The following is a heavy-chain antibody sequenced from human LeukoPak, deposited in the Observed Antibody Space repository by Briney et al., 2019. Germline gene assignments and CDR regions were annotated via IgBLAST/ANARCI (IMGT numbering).Heavy chain of an antibody. CDR1: AFTFSSYW. CDR2: INSDGTTT. V-gene: IGHV3-74*01. CDR3: TRDCGTSGCDY. J-gene: IGHJ4*02. D-gene: IGHD5-12*01. Sequence: QSGGSLRLSCAASAFTFSSYWMHWVRQGPGKGLVWVARINSDGTTTTNADSVKGRFTISRDNAKNTVYLQMNSLRVEDTAVYYCTRDCGTSGCDYWGQGTLVTVSS.